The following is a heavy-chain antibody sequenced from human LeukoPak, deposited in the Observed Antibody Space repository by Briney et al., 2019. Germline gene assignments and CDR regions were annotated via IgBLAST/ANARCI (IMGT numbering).Heavy chain of an antibody. J-gene: IGHJ3*02. CDR3: AKHLPYIVVVITEHPIDAFDI. D-gene: IGHD3-22*01. Sequence: GGSLRLSCAASGFTFSSYAMSWVRQAPGKGLEWVSAISGSGGSTYYADSVKGRFTISRDNSKNTLYLQMNSLRAEDTAVYYCAKHLPYIVVVITEHPIDAFDIWGQGTMVTVSS. CDR1: GFTFSSYA. V-gene: IGHV3-23*01. CDR2: ISGSGGST.